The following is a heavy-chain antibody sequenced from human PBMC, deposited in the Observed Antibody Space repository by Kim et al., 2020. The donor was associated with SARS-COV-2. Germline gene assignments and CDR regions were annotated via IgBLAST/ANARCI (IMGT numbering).Heavy chain of an antibody. Sequence: DSVKGRFTISRDNAKNSLYLQMNSLTAQDTALYYGATGISDVLTEQYFQHWGQGTLVTVST. D-gene: IGHD3-9*01. CDR3: ATGISDVLTEQYFQH. V-gene: IGHV3-9*01. J-gene: IGHJ1*01.